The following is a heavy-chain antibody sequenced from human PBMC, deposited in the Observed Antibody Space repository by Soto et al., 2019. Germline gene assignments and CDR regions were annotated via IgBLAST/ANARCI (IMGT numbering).Heavy chain of an antibody. CDR2: INPIFGTA. V-gene: IGHV1-69*01. Sequence: QVQLVQSGAEVKKPGSSVKVSCKASEGTFSSYAISWVRQAPGQGLEWMGGINPIFGTANYAQKFQGRVTITADESTSTAYMELSSLRSYDTAVYYCARARVNYGDYLPTFDYWGQGTLVIVSS. CDR3: ARARVNYGDYLPTFDY. D-gene: IGHD4-17*01. CDR1: EGTFSSYA. J-gene: IGHJ4*02.